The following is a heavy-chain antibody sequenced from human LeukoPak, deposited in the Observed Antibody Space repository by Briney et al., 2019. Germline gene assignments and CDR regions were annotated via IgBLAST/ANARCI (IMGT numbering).Heavy chain of an antibody. CDR1: GFTVSDYY. CDR2: IYSGGKT. J-gene: IGHJ4*02. V-gene: IGHV3-53*01. CDR3: ARINYYDGSGFYRDY. Sequence: GGSVRLSCAVSGFTVSDYYMSWVRQAPGKGLEWVSVIYSGGKTYYADSVKGRFTISRDDSKNTLHLQMNSLRAEDTAVYYCARINYYDGSGFYRDYWGQGTLVTVSS. D-gene: IGHD3-22*01.